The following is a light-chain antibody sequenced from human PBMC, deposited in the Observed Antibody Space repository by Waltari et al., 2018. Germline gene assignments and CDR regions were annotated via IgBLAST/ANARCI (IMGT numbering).Light chain of an antibody. CDR2: EVS. V-gene: IGLV2-8*01. Sequence: QSALTQPPSASGSPGQSVTISCTGTSSDVGAYKYVSWYQQHPGKAPKLLIYEVSKRASGVPDRFSGSKSGNTAYLTVSGLQAEDEADYYCASRGASKVFGGGTKLTVL. J-gene: IGLJ2*01. CDR3: ASRGASKV. CDR1: SSDVGAYKY.